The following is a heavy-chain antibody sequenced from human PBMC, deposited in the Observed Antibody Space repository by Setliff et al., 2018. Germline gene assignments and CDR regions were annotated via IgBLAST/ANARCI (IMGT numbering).Heavy chain of an antibody. CDR2: ITGTSRHI. CDR1: GFTFDTYT. J-gene: IGHJ4*02. D-gene: IGHD6-19*01. CDR3: ARGTSGWFPHDY. Sequence: GGSLRLSCAASGFTFDTYTMAWVRQAPGRGLEWVSAITGTSRHIYYADSLKGRFTISRDNTRNLVYLQMNSLRGEDTAVYYCARGTSGWFPHDYWGQGTLVTVSS. V-gene: IGHV3-21*04.